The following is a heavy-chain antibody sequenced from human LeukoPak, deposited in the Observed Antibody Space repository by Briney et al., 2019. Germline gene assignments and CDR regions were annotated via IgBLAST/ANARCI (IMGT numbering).Heavy chain of an antibody. CDR3: AKDISPGGAPYFDY. V-gene: IGHV3-9*01. D-gene: IGHD1-26*01. CDR1: GFTFDDYA. CDR2: ISWNSGSI. Sequence: GGSLRLSCAASGFTFDDYAMHWVRQAPGKGLEWVSGISWNSGSIGYADSVKGRFTISRDNAKNSLYLQMNSLRAEDTALYYCAKDISPGGAPYFDYWGQGTLVTVSS. J-gene: IGHJ4*02.